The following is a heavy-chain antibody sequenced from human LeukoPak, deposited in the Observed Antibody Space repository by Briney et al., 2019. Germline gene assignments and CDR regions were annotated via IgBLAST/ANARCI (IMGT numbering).Heavy chain of an antibody. J-gene: IGHJ6*04. Sequence: SGGSLRLSCTASGFSFSDFYMTWIRQAPGRGLGWVSYISSSKKHTKYADSVKGRFTISRDNANNSLYLQMNSLRAEDTAVYYCARGTQWLADYYYYGMDVWGKGTTVTVSS. CDR1: GFSFSDFY. CDR2: ISSSKKHT. V-gene: IGHV3-11*06. CDR3: ARGTQWLADYYYYGMDV. D-gene: IGHD6-19*01.